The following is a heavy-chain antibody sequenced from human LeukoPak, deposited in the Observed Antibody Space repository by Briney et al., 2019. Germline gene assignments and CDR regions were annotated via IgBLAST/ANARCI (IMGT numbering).Heavy chain of an antibody. Sequence: GGSLRLSCAASGFTFSSSWMHWVRQAPGEGLLWVSSLSGDEKFIHYADSVKGRFTISRDNAKNTLYLQMNTLRVEDTAVYYCTRDLMDYDVSTGSHHYYMDVWGQGTTVTVSS. CDR2: LSGDEKFI. CDR1: GFTFSSSW. D-gene: IGHD3-9*01. CDR3: TRDLMDYDVSTGSHHYYMDV. J-gene: IGHJ6*02. V-gene: IGHV3-74*01.